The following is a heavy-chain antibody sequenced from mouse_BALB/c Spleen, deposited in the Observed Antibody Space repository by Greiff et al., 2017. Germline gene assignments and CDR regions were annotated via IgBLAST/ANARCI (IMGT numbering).Heavy chain of an antibody. CDR2: ISSGSSTI. J-gene: IGHJ2*01. V-gene: IGHV5-17*02. CDR1: GFTFSSFG. Sequence: DVKLVESGGGLVQPGGSRKLSCAASGFTFSSFGMHWVRQAPEKGLEWVAYISSGSSTIYYADTVKGRFTISRDNPKNTLFLQMTSLRSEDTAMYYFARDDGYYVDYWGQGTTLTVSS. D-gene: IGHD2-3*01. CDR3: ARDDGYYVDY.